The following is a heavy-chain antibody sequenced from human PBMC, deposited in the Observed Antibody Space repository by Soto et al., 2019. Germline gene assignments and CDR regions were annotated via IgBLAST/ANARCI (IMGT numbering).Heavy chain of an antibody. V-gene: IGHV3-23*01. J-gene: IGHJ4*02. D-gene: IGHD4-17*01. Sequence: EVQLLESGGGLVLPGGSLRLSCAASGFTLTSYAMSWVRQAPGKGLEWVSAIRGSGSGTYYADSVKGRFTISRDKSKSAVYLLMRTLSVEDTAIYYCARSPTAVRNPFYLDNWGQGTLVTVPS. CDR3: ARSPTAVRNPFYLDN. CDR1: GFTLTSYA. CDR2: IRGSGSGT.